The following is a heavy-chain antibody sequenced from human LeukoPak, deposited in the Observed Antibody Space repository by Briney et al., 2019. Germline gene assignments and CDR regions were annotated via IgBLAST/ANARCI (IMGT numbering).Heavy chain of an antibody. D-gene: IGHD3-10*01. Sequence: GGSLRLSCAASGFTFSSYAMSWVRQAPGKGLEWVSAISARGGSTYYADSVKGRFTISRDNSKNTLYLQMNSLRAEDTAVYYCAKVGEPYGSGSYYVDYWGQGTLVTASS. CDR3: AKVGEPYGSGSYYVDY. CDR1: GFTFSSYA. CDR2: ISARGGST. V-gene: IGHV3-23*01. J-gene: IGHJ4*02.